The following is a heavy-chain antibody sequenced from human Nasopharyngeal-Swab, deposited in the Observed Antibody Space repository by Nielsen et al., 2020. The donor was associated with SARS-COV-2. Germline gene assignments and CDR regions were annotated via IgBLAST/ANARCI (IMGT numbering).Heavy chain of an antibody. V-gene: IGHV4-34*01. CDR2: INHSGSS. D-gene: IGHD2-15*01. CDR3: ARASHCSGGSCYSIYPYYYYGMDV. Sequence: SETLSLTCAVYGGSFSGYYWSWIRQPPGKGLEWIGEINHSGSSNYNPSLKSRVTISVDTSKNQFSLKLSSMTAADTAVYYCARASHCSGGSCYSIYPYYYYGMDVWGQGTTVTVSS. CDR1: GGSFSGYY. J-gene: IGHJ6*02.